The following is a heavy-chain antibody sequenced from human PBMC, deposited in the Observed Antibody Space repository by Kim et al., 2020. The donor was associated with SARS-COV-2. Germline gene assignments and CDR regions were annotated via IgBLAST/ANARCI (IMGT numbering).Heavy chain of an antibody. CDR1: GGSFSGYY. D-gene: IGHD3-10*01. CDR3: VWNYYYGMDV. J-gene: IGHJ6*02. CDR2: INHSGST. V-gene: IGHV4-34*01. Sequence: SETLSLTCAVYGGSFSGYYWSWIRQPPGKGLEWIGEINHSGSTNYNPSLKSRVTISVDTSKNQFSLKLSSVTAAATAVYYCVWNYYYGMDVWGQGTTVTV.